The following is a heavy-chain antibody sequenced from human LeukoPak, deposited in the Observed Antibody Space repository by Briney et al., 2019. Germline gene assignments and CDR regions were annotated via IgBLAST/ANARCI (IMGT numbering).Heavy chain of an antibody. CDR1: GFTFSSYG. V-gene: IGHV3-30*02. D-gene: IGHD1-7*01. J-gene: IGHJ3*02. Sequence: GGSLRLSCAASGFTFSSYGMHWVRQAPGKGLEWVSFIRNGGSHKYYADSVKGRFTISRDNSKNTLYLQMSSLRAEDTAVYYCAVNWNYDAFDIWGQGTMVTVSS. CDR2: IRNGGSHK. CDR3: AVNWNYDAFDI.